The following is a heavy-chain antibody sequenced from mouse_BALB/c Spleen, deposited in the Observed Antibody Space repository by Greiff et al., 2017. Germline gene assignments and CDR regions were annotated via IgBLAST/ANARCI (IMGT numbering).Heavy chain of an antibody. CDR2: IWAGGST. D-gene: IGHD2-10*02. J-gene: IGHJ2*01. CDR1: GFSLTSDG. V-gene: IGHV2-9*02. Sequence: VKVVESGPGLVAPSQSLSITCPVSGFSLTSDGVHWVRQPPGKGLEWLGVIWAGGSTNYNSALMSRLSISKDNSKSQVFLKKSSLQTDDTAMYYCARDQYGNSGDYGGQGTTLTGSS. CDR3: ARDQYGNSGDY.